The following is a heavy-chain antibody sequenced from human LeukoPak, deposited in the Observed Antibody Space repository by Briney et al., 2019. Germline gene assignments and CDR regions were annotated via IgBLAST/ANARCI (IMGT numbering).Heavy chain of an antibody. CDR2: ISAYNGNT. D-gene: IGHD3-10*01. CDR1: GYTVTSYG. J-gene: IGHJ4*02. CDR3: ARGFEELSLIDY. Sequence: ASVKVSCKASGYTVTSYGISWVRQAPEQGMERMGWISAYNGNTNYAQKLQGRVTMTTDTSTSTAYMELRSLRSDDTAVYYCARGFEELSLIDYWGQGTLVTVSS. V-gene: IGHV1-18*01.